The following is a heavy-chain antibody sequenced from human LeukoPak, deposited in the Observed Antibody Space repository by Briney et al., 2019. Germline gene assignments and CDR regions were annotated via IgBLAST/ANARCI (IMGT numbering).Heavy chain of an antibody. V-gene: IGHV3-30*18. CDR2: ISYDGSKG. CDR1: GFTFSSYG. Sequence: GGSLRLSCAASGFTFSSYGMHWVRQAPGKGLEWVAVISYDGSKGNYVDSVKGRFTISRDNSKNTLYLQMNSLRAEDMAVYYCAKEDYDGSGSYLGYWGQGTLVTVSS. CDR3: AKEDYDGSGSYLGY. J-gene: IGHJ4*02. D-gene: IGHD3-10*01.